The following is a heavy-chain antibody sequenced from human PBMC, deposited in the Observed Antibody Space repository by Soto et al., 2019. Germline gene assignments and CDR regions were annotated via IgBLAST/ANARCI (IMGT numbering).Heavy chain of an antibody. CDR2: IIPIFGTA. J-gene: IGHJ6*02. CDR3: AASIVGATTVYYYGMDV. Sequence: SVKVSCKASGGTFSSYAISWVRQAPGQGLGWMGGIIPIFGTANYAQKFQGRVTITADESTSTAYMELSSLRSEDTAVYYCAASIVGATTVYYYGMDVWGQGTTVTVSS. V-gene: IGHV1-69*13. CDR1: GGTFSSYA. D-gene: IGHD1-26*01.